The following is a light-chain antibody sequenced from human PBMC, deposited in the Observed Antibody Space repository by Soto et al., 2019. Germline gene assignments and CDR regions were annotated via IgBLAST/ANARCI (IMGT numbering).Light chain of an antibody. J-gene: IGLJ3*02. V-gene: IGLV2-11*01. CDR2: DVS. Sequence: QSALTQPRSVSGSPRQSVSISCAGTSSDFGGYKYVSWYQQHPGKAPKLMIFDVSERPSGVPDRFSGSKSGNTASLTISGLRAEDEADYFCCSYVGGWVFGGGTKLTVL. CDR1: SSDFGGYKY. CDR3: CSYVGGWV.